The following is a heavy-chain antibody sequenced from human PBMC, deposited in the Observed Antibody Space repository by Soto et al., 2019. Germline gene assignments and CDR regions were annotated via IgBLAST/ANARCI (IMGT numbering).Heavy chain of an antibody. CDR1: GCTFDDYA. CDR3: AKGGPDGFCSGGRCYFDY. D-gene: IGHD2-15*01. Sequence: GGSLRLSCAASGCTFDDYAMHWVRRVPGKGLEWVSSISWNSNIIGYADSVKGRFTISRDNAKNSLYLQMNSLRPEDTALYYCAKGGPDGFCSGGRCYFDYWCQGTLVTAPQ. J-gene: IGHJ4*02. V-gene: IGHV3-9*01. CDR2: ISWNSNII.